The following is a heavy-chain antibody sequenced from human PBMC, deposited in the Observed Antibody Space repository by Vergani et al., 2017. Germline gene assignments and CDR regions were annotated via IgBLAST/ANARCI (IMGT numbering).Heavy chain of an antibody. V-gene: IGHV1-2*02. Sequence: QVQLVQSGAEVKKPGASVKVSCKASGYTFTGYYMHWVRQAPGQGLEWMGWINPNSGGTNYAQKFQGRVTMTRDTSISTAYMELSRLRSYDTAVYYCARDSTELGYCSSTSCYHAVDYWGQGTLVTVSS. CDR1: GYTFTGYY. D-gene: IGHD2-2*01. CDR3: ARDSTELGYCSSTSCYHAVDY. CDR2: INPNSGGT. J-gene: IGHJ4*02.